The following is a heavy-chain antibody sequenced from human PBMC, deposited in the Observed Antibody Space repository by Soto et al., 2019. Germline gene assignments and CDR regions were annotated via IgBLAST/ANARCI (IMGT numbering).Heavy chain of an antibody. CDR1: GYTFTNY. V-gene: IGHV1-2*02. CDR3: AREDWSYVD. D-gene: IGHD1-26*01. CDR2: MSPNDGDT. J-gene: IGHJ4*02. Sequence: QAQLVQSGAEAKRPGTSVKGSCKVSGYTFTNYFHWLRQAPGQGLERMGWMSPNDGDTAYARKCQGRVTLTRDMSITTAYMELSSMTSDDTAVYYCAREDWSYVDWGQGTLVTVSS.